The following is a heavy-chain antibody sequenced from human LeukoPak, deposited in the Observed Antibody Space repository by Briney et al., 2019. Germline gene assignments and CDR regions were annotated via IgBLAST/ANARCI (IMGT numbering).Heavy chain of an antibody. CDR1: GFTFSSYA. CDR2: IYAGGGTT. D-gene: IGHD3-10*01. J-gene: IGHJ4*02. V-gene: IGHV3-23*01. Sequence: PGGSLRLSCAASGFTFSSYAMSWVRQAPGQGLEWVSGIYAGGGTTYYADSVKGRFTISRDDSKNTLYLQMNSLRAEDTAVYYCAKDDYYGSGSYLYDYWGQGTLVTVSS. CDR3: AKDDYYGSGSYLYDY.